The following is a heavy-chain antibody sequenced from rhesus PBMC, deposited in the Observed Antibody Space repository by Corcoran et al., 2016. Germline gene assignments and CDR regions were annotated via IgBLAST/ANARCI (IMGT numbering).Heavy chain of an antibody. CDR2: IYGSSGST. Sequence: QVQLQESGPGVVKPSETLSLTCAVSVGSISSGYDWRWIRQLPGKGLEWIGYIYGSSGSTNYNPSLKNRVTISKDASKNQFSLKLSSVTAADTAVYYCARTASRRGWYFDLWGPGTPITISS. CDR3: ARTASRRGWYFDL. CDR1: VGSISSGYD. D-gene: IGHD2-39*01. J-gene: IGHJ2*01. V-gene: IGHV4-76*01.